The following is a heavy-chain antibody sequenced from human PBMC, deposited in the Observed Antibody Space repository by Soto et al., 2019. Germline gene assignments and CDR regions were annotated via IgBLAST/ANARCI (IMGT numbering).Heavy chain of an antibody. D-gene: IGHD3-10*01. Sequence: SETLSLTCTVSGGSISSYYWSWIRQPAGTGLEWIGRIYTSGSTNYNPSLKSRVTMSVDTSKNQFSLKLSSVTAADTAVYYCARVDFYGSGSYFHNWFDPWGQGTLVTVSS. CDR2: IYTSGST. CDR1: GGSISSYY. J-gene: IGHJ5*02. CDR3: ARVDFYGSGSYFHNWFDP. V-gene: IGHV4-4*07.